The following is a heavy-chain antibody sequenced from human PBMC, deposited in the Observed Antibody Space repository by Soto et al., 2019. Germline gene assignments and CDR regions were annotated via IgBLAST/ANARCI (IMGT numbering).Heavy chain of an antibody. CDR2: ITSSGSST. V-gene: IGHV3-23*01. CDR1: RFTFSTYA. CDR3: ASGSQLYPSLFDP. Sequence: GGSLRLSCAASRFTFSTYAMNWVRQAPGKGLEWVSTITSSGSSTYYADSVKGRFTISRDNSKKQFSLQLTSVTAADTAVYYCASGSQLYPSLFDPWGQGTLVTVSS. D-gene: IGHD1-26*01. J-gene: IGHJ5*02.